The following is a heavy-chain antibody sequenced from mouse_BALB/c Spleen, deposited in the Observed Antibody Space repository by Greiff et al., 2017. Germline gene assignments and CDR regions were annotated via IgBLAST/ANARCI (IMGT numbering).Heavy chain of an antibody. D-gene: IGHD1-1*01. CDR1: GFTFSSFG. V-gene: IGHV5-17*02. Sequence: EVKLMESGGGLVQPGGSRKLSCAASGFTFSSFGMHWVRQAPEKGLEWVAYISSGSSTIYYADTVKGRFTISRDNPKNTLFLQMTSLRSEDTAMYYCITTDYWGQGTTLTVSS. J-gene: IGHJ2*01. CDR3: ITTDY. CDR2: ISSGSSTI.